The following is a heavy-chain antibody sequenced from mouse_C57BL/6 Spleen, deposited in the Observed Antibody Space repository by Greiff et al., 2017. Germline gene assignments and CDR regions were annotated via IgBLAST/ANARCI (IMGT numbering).Heavy chain of an antibody. CDR3: ARSPLTTVVGGYYFDY. V-gene: IGHV1-19*01. CDR2: INPYNGGT. CDR1: GYTFTDYY. Sequence: EVQLVESGPVLVKPGASVKMSCKASGYTFTDYYMNWVKQSHGKSLEWIGVINPYNGGTSYNQKFKGKATLTVDKSSSTAYMELNSLTSEDSAVYYWARSPLTTVVGGYYFDYWGQGTTLTVSS. D-gene: IGHD1-1*01. J-gene: IGHJ2*01.